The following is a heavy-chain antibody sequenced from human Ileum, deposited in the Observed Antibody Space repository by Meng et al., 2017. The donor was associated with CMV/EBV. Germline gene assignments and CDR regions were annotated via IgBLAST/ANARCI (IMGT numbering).Heavy chain of an antibody. J-gene: IGHJ4*02. D-gene: IGHD3-3*01. V-gene: IGHV3-49*03. CDR1: GFSFGACG. Sequence: GSSLRLSCTVSGFSFGACGLNWFRQPPGKGLEWVTFIRSNTYGESPQYAASVQGRFTVSRDDPNNVAYLQINSLKTEDTGVYYCTCSPSYDFWRPYWGQGTLVTVSS. CDR2: IRSNTYGESP. CDR3: TCSPSYDFWRPY.